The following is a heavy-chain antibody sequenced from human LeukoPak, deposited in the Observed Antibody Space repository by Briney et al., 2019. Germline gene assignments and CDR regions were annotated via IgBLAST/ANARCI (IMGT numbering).Heavy chain of an antibody. J-gene: IGHJ4*02. D-gene: IGHD4-17*01. CDR3: ARVDYGDYGSDY. V-gene: IGHV3-66*01. Sequence: GGSLRLSCAASGFTVSSNYMSWVRQAPGKGLEWVSVIYSGGSTYYADSVKGRFTISRDNSKNTPYLQMNSLRAEDTAVYYCARVDYGDYGSDYWGQGTLVTVSS. CDR1: GFTVSSNY. CDR2: IYSGGST.